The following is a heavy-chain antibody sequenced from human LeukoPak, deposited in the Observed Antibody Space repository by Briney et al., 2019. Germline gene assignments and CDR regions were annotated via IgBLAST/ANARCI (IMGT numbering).Heavy chain of an antibody. D-gene: IGHD3-22*01. Sequence: GGSLRLSCAASGFTFSSHWMHWVRQAPGKGLVWVSRIHSDGSSTSYADSVRGRFTISRDDAKSTLYLQMNSPRAEDTAAYYCARSGWPYYFDYWGQGTLVTVSS. CDR3: ARSGWPYYFDY. CDR2: IHSDGSST. CDR1: GFTFSSHW. J-gene: IGHJ4*02. V-gene: IGHV3-74*01.